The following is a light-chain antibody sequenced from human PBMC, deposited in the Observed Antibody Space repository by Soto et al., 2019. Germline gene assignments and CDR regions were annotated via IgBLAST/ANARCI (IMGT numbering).Light chain of an antibody. J-gene: IGKJ1*01. CDR1: QSLLHSNGYNY. CDR3: IQAVQKGWT. Sequence: DSVMTQSPLSLPVTPGEPASISCRSSQSLLHSNGYNYLDWYLQKPGQSPQLLIYLGSNRASGVPDRFSGSGSGTDFTLKISRVEPEDGGVYYCIQAVQKGWTCGQGTKVEIK. CDR2: LGS. V-gene: IGKV2-28*01.